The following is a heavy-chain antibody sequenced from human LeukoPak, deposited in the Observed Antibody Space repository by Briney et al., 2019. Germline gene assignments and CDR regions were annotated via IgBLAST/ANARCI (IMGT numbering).Heavy chain of an antibody. V-gene: IGHV3-23*01. CDR2: ISGSGGST. D-gene: IGHD1-7*01. Sequence: GGSQRLSCAASGFTFSSYAVSWVRQAPGKGLEWVSAISGSGGSTYYADSVKGRFTISRDNSKNTLYLQMNSLRAEDTAVYYCAKVITGTVDYWGQGTLVTVSS. CDR1: GFTFSSYA. CDR3: AKVITGTVDY. J-gene: IGHJ4*02.